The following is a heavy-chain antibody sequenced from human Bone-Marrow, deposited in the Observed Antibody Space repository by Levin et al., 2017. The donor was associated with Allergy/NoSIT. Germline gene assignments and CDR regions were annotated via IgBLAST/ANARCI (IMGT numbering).Heavy chain of an antibody. J-gene: IGHJ4*02. CDR2: ISSRSSTI. D-gene: IGHD4-11*01. CDR1: GFTFSSYG. CDR3: ARDPQFDNDYSNYEDPYYFDY. Sequence: PGGSLRLSCAASGFTFSSYGMYWVRQAPGKGLEWVSYISSRSSTIYYADSVKGRFSISRDNAKNSLSMQMNSLRDDDTAVYYCARDPQFDNDYSNYEDPYYFDYWGQGTLVTVSS. V-gene: IGHV3-48*02.